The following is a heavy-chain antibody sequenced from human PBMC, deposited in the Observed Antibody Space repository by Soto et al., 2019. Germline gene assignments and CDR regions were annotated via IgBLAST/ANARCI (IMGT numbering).Heavy chain of an antibody. CDR2: INPNGGST. V-gene: IGHV1-46*01. Sequence: GASVKVSCKAPGDTFTSYYLNWVRQAPGQGLEWMGVINPNGGSTKYAQKFQGRITMTRDTSRSTVYMELSSLRSEDTAVYYCARSSGGNFGIIIEGSNWFDPWGQGTLVTAPQ. CDR3: ARSSGGNFGIIIEGSNWFDP. D-gene: IGHD3-3*01. CDR1: GDTFTSYY. J-gene: IGHJ5*02.